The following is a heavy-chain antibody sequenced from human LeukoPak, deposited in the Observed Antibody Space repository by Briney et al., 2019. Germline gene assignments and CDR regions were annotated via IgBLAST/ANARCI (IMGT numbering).Heavy chain of an antibody. CDR2: INPNSGGT. V-gene: IGHV1-2*02. Sequence: ASVKVSCKASGYTFTGYYMHWVRQAPGQGLEWMGWINPNSGGTNYAQKFQGRVTMTRVTSISTAYMELSRLRSDDTAVYYCACNDILTLGDYYYYYMDVWGKGTTVTVSS. CDR3: ACNDILTLGDYYYYYMDV. D-gene: IGHD3-9*01. J-gene: IGHJ6*03. CDR1: GYTFTGYY.